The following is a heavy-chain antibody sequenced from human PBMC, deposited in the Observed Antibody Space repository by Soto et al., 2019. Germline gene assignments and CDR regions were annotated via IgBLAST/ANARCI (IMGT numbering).Heavy chain of an antibody. D-gene: IGHD6-13*01. CDR2: IYYSGST. CDR3: GRYSSSWYKWFDP. Sequence: SETLSLTCTVSGGSISSYYWSWIRQPPGKGLEWIGYIYYSGSTNYNPSLKSRVTISVDTSKNQFSLKLSSVTAADTAVYYCGRYSSSWYKWFDPWGQGTLVTVSS. CDR1: GGSISSYY. J-gene: IGHJ5*02. V-gene: IGHV4-59*08.